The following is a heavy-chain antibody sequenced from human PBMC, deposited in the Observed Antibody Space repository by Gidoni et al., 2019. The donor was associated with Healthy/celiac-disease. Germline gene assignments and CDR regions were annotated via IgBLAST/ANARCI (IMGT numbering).Heavy chain of an antibody. V-gene: IGHV3-7*01. J-gene: IGHJ4*02. CDR3: ARDWAGDYVWGSYRYIDY. D-gene: IGHD3-16*02. CDR2: IKQDGSEK. CDR1: GFTFSSYW. Sequence: EVQLVESGGGLVQPGGSLSLSCAASGFTFSSYWMGWVRQAPGKGLEWVANIKQDGSEKYYVDSVKGRFTISRDNAKNSLYLQMNSLRAEDTAVYYCARDWAGDYVWGSYRYIDYWGQGTLVTVSS.